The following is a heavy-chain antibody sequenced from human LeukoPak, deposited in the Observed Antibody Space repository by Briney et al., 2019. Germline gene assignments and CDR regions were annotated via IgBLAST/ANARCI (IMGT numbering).Heavy chain of an antibody. CDR2: ISGSGGST. CDR1: GFTFSSYA. Sequence: PGGSLRLSCAASGFTFSSYAMSWVRQAPGKGLEWVSAISGSGGSTYYADSVKGRFTIFRDNSKNTLYLQMNSLRAEDTAVYYCAKEGLLWFGELLPFDYWGQGTLVTVSS. CDR3: AKEGLLWFGELLPFDY. V-gene: IGHV3-23*01. D-gene: IGHD3-10*01. J-gene: IGHJ4*02.